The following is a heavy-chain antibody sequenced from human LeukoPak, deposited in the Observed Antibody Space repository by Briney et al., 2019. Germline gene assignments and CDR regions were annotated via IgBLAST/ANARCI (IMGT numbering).Heavy chain of an antibody. CDR1: GFTFSSYA. D-gene: IGHD6-19*01. CDR3: ARDRGAVAAGWFDP. CDR2: IWYDGSNK. V-gene: IGHV3-33*08. J-gene: IGHJ5*02. Sequence: PGGSLRLSCAASGFTFSSYAMSWVRQAPGKGLEWVAVIWYDGSNKYYADSVKGRFTISRDNSKNTLYLQMNSLRAEDTAVYYCARDRGAVAAGWFDPWGQGTLVTVSS.